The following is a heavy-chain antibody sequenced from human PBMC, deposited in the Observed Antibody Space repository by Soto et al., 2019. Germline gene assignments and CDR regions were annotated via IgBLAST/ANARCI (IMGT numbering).Heavy chain of an antibody. Sequence: GASVKVSCKVSGYTLNELSMHWVRQAPGKGLEWMGGFDPEDGETIYAQKFQGRVTMTEDTSTDTAYMELSSLRSEDTAVDYCATAVQNGYSSGWYGYFAYWGKGTWVTFSP. D-gene: IGHD6-13*01. CDR1: GYTLNELS. CDR2: FDPEDGET. V-gene: IGHV1-24*01. CDR3: ATAVQNGYSSGWYGYFAY. J-gene: IGHJ4*02.